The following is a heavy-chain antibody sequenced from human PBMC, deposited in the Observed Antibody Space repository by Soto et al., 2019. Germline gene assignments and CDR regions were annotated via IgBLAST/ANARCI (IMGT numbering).Heavy chain of an antibody. CDR3: ASGRFGEFFYYYYGMDV. J-gene: IGHJ6*02. CDR1: GFTFSSYS. CDR2: ISSSSSYI. D-gene: IGHD3-10*01. Sequence: EVQLVESGGGLVKPGGSLRLSCAASGFTFSSYSMNWVRQAPGKGLEWVSSISSSSSYIYYADSVKGRFTISRDNAKNSLYLQMNSLRAADTAVYYCASGRFGEFFYYYYGMDVWGQGTTVTVSS. V-gene: IGHV3-21*01.